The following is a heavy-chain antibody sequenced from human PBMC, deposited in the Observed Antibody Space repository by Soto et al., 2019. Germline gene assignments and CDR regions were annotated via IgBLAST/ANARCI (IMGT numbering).Heavy chain of an antibody. CDR1: GYTFDSYG. Sequence: QVQLVQSGPELKKPGAAVRVSCKASGYTFDSYGLSWVRQAPGQGLEWMGWISTYTGNTDYPQRFQGRVTMDTDTSASTADLDLRSLTSDATAVYYCVRDVSVSSGSVGGYWGQGTLVTVSS. J-gene: IGHJ4*02. V-gene: IGHV1-18*01. CDR3: VRDVSVSSGSVGGY. D-gene: IGHD3-10*01. CDR2: ISTYTGNT.